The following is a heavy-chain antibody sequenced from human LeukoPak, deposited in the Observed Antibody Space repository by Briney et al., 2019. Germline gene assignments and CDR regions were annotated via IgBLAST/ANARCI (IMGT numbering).Heavy chain of an antibody. V-gene: IGHV4-34*01. CDR1: GGSFSGYY. CDR2: INHSGST. J-gene: IGHJ5*02. D-gene: IGHD6-19*01. CDR3: AVAVAGDWFDP. Sequence: SETLSLTCAVYGGSFSGYYWSWIRQPPGKGLEWIGEINHSGSTNYNPSLKSRVTISADTSKNQFSLKLSSVTAADTAVYYCAVAVAGDWFDPWGQGTLVTVSS.